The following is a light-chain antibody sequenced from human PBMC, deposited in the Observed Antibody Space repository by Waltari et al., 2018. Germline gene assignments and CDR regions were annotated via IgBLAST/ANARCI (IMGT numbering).Light chain of an antibody. V-gene: IGKV1-12*01. CDR1: QGISSW. CDR2: KSS. Sequence: DIQMTQSPSSLSASVGDRVTIPCRASQGISSWLAWYQQKPGKAPNLLIYKSSSLQSGVPSRFSGSGSGTDFTLTSSSLQPEDFATYYCQQYNTAPLTFGGGTKVEIK. CDR3: QQYNTAPLT. J-gene: IGKJ4*01.